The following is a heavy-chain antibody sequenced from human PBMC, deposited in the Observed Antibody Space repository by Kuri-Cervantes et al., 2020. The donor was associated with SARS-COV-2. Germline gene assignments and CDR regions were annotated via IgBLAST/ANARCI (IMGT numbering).Heavy chain of an antibody. CDR2: ISGSGGAT. CDR3: AKPLGYGGYDPPDY. J-gene: IGHJ4*02. V-gene: IGHV3-23*01. Sequence: GESLKIPCAASGFPFSSNAMIWVRQAPGKGLEWDSSISGSGGATYYPNSPKGRFTISRENSKNTLSLQMNSLRAEDTAVYYCAKPLGYGGYDPPDYWGQGTLVTVSS. CDR1: GFPFSSNA. D-gene: IGHD5-12*01.